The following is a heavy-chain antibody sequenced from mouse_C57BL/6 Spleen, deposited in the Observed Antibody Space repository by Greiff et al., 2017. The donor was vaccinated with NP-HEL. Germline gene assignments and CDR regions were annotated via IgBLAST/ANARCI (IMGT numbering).Heavy chain of an antibody. CDR3: ASRQTSSY. D-gene: IGHD1-1*01. V-gene: IGHV1-26*01. CDR1: GYTFTDYY. CDR2: INPNNGGT. Sequence: EVQLQQSGPELVKPGASVKISCKASGYTFTDYYMNWVKQSHGKSLEWIGDINPNNGGTSYNQKFKGKATLTVDKSSSTAYMELRSLTSEDSAVYYCASRQTSSYWGQGTLVTVS. J-gene: IGHJ3*01.